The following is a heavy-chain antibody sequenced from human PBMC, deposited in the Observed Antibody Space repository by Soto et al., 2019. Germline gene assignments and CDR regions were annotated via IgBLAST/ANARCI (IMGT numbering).Heavy chain of an antibody. CDR2: IVVGSGNT. Sequence: ASVKVSCKASGFTFTSSAVQWVRQARGQRLEWIGWIVVGSGNTNYAQKFQERVTITRDMSTSTAYMELSSLRSEDTAVYYCAADAWLYSSSWYVGYYGMDVWGQGTTVTVSS. D-gene: IGHD6-13*01. V-gene: IGHV1-58*01. CDR1: GFTFTSSA. J-gene: IGHJ6*02. CDR3: AADAWLYSSSWYVGYYGMDV.